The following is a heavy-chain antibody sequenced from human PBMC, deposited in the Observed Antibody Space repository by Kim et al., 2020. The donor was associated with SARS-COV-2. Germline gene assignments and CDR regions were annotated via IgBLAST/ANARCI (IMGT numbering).Heavy chain of an antibody. J-gene: IGHJ4*02. D-gene: IGHD5-12*01. Sequence: SVKVSCKASGGTFSSYAISWVRQAPGQGLEWMGGIIPIFGTANYAQKFQGRVTITADESTSTAYMELSSLRSEDTAVYYCARGSPGYSGYAWTTGGFDYWGQGTLVTVSS. CDR2: IIPIFGTA. CDR1: GGTFSSYA. CDR3: ARGSPGYSGYAWTTGGFDY. V-gene: IGHV1-69*13.